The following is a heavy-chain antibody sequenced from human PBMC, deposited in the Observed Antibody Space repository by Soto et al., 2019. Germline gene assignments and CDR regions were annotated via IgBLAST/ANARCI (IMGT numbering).Heavy chain of an antibody. J-gene: IGHJ3*02. CDR3: ARDFLGPGDALDI. V-gene: IGHV1-46*01. CDR2: INPSGGST. CDR1: GSTFTSYY. Sequence: XSVKISCNPSGSTFTSYYVHLVRQAPGQGLEWMGIINPSGGSTSYAQKFQGRVTMTRDTSTSTVYMELSSLRSEDTAVYYCARDFLGPGDALDIWGQGTMVTVSS.